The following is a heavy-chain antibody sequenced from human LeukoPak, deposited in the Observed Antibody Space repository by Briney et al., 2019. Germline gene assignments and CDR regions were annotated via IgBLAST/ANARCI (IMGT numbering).Heavy chain of an antibody. J-gene: IGHJ4*02. CDR1: GFTFSSYG. V-gene: IGHV3-30*02. D-gene: IGHD6-19*01. CDR2: IRYDGSNK. CDR3: ARISTSVAGADY. Sequence: PGGSLRLSCAASGFTFSSYGMHWVRQAPGKGLEWVAFIRYDGSNKYYADSVKGRFTISRDNSKNTLYLQMNSLRAEDTAVYYCARISTSVAGADYWGQGTLVTVSS.